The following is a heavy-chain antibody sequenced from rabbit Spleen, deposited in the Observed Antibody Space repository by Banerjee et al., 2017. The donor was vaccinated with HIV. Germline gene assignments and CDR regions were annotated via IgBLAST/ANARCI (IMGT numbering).Heavy chain of an antibody. CDR2: IYSAKGSP. CDR3: ARAIVPWLGLTRLDL. V-gene: IGHV1S40*01. D-gene: IGHD4-1*01. J-gene: IGHJ3*01. Sequence: LVESGGGLVKPGASLTLTCTASGFSFSRSYDMCWVRPAPGKGLEWIGIIYSAKGSPDYASWVNGRFTISSDNAQSTVDLKMTSLTAADTATYFCARAIVPWLGLTRLDLWGPGTLVTVS. CDR1: GFSFSRSYD.